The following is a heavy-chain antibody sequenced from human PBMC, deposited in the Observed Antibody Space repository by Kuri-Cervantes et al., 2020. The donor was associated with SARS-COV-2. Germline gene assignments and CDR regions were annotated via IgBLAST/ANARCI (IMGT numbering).Heavy chain of an antibody. V-gene: IGHV3-30*19. J-gene: IGHJ6*02. CDR1: GFTFSRYR. D-gene: IGHD2-2*02. CDR3: ARDSHCSSTSCYTDGMDV. CDR2: IWNDGSNK. Sequence: GESLKISCAASGFTFSRYRMHWVRQAPGKGLEWVTVIWNDGSNKYYADSVKGRFTISRDNSKNTLYLQMNSLRAEDTAVYYCARDSHCSSTSCYTDGMDVWGQGTTVTVSS.